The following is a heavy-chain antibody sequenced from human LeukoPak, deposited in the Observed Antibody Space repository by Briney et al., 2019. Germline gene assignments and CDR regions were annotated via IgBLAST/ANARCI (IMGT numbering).Heavy chain of an antibody. CDR3: ARSGSGWFDY. Sequence: GGSLRLSCAASGFTFDDYAMHWVRQAPGKGLEWVSLISGDGGTTYSADSVKGRFTISRDNSRNMVYLQMNSLRAEDTALYYCARSGSGWFDYWGQGTLVTVSS. J-gene: IGHJ4*02. CDR1: GFTFDDYA. V-gene: IGHV3-43*02. CDR2: ISGDGGTT. D-gene: IGHD6-19*01.